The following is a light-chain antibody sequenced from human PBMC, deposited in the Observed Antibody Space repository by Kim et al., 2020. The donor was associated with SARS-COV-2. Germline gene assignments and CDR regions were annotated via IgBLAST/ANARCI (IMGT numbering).Light chain of an antibody. J-gene: IGKJ4*01. CDR3: QQYNNWPR. CDR2: GAS. CDR1: QSVSSN. Sequence: SVYPGERATLSCRASQSVSSNLAWYQQKPGQAPRLLIYGASTRATGIPARFSGSGSGTEFTLTISSLQSEDFAVYYWQQYNNWPRFGGGTKVDIK. V-gene: IGKV3-15*01.